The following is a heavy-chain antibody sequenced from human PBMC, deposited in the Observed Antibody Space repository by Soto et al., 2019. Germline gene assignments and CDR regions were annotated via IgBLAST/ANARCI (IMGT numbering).Heavy chain of an antibody. Sequence: GGSLRLSCAASGFTFSSYAMSWVRQAPGKGLEWVSAISGSGGSTYYADSVKGRFTISRDNSKNTLYLQMNSLRDEDTAVYYCAKVLDGTTHQGGYYYGMDVWGQGTTVTVSS. D-gene: IGHD1-1*01. J-gene: IGHJ6*02. V-gene: IGHV3-23*01. CDR1: GFTFSSYA. CDR2: ISGSGGST. CDR3: AKVLDGTTHQGGYYYGMDV.